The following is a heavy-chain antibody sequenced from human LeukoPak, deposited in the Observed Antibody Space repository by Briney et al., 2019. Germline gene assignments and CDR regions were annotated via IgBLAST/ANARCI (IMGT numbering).Heavy chain of an antibody. J-gene: IGHJ6*02. V-gene: IGHV4-39*01. CDR3: ARRKRGFGWYENYYYYGMDV. Sequence: SETLSLTCTVSGGSISSSSYYWGWIRQPPGKGLEWIGSIYYSGSTYYNPSLKSRVTVSVDTSKNQFSLKLSSVTAADTAVYYCARRKRGFGWYENYYYYGMDVWGQGTTVTVSS. D-gene: IGHD6-19*01. CDR2: IYYSGST. CDR1: GGSISSSSYY.